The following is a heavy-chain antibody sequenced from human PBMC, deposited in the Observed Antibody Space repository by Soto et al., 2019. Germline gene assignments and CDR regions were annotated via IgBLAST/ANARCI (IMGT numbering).Heavy chain of an antibody. CDR1: GGSFSGYY. J-gene: IGHJ4*02. Sequence: QVQLQQWGAGLLKPSETLSLTCAVYGGSFSGYYWSWIRQPPGKGLEWIGEINHSGSTNYNPSLKRRVTISVDTSKNQFSLKLSSVTAADTAVYYCARGQSFGYWGQGTLVTVSS. V-gene: IGHV4-34*01. CDR2: INHSGST. CDR3: ARGQSFGY. D-gene: IGHD3-16*01.